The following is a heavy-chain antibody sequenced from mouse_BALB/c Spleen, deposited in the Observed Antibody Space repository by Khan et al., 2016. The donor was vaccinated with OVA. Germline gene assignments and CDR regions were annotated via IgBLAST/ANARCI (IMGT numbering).Heavy chain of an antibody. Sequence: QVQLKESGAEQAKPGASVKMSCKTSGYTFSSYWMHWVKQRPGQGLEWIGYINPTSVYTEYNEKFKDKATLSADKSSSTAYMQLTSLTSEDSAVYYCARDRIDYWGQGTTLTVSS. CDR2: INPTSVYT. CDR3: ARDRIDY. J-gene: IGHJ2*01. CDR1: GYTFSSYW. V-gene: IGHV1-7*01.